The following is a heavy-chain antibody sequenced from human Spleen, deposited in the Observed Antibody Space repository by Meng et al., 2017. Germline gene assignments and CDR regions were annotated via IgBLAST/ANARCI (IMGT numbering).Heavy chain of an antibody. J-gene: IGHJ4*02. CDR2: IYHSGRA. CDR3: ARNLVGSSLDY. CDR1: GGSISTRDW. D-gene: IGHD1-14*01. Sequence: ARLQDPAPGLVKPSQTLSLTCTVSGGSISTRDWWTWVRQPPGKGLEWIGEIYHSGRANYIPTLKSRVTISVDKSKNQFSLDLRSVIAADTAVYFCARNLVGSSLDYWGQGTLVTVSS. V-gene: IGHV4-4*02.